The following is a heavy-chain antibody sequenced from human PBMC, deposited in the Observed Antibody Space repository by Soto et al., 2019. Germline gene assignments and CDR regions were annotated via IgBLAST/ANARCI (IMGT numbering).Heavy chain of an antibody. CDR3: AKARVRIVGANSFDC. V-gene: IGHV3-30*18. Sequence: PGGSLRLSCVGSGFTFSNYGMHWVRQPPGKGLEWGALISDDGDKRYYADSVRGRLIISRDNSKDTLYLQMNSLGPDDTAVYLCAKARVRIVGANSFDCWGQGTPVTVSS. CDR2: ISDDGDKR. J-gene: IGHJ4*02. D-gene: IGHD1-26*01. CDR1: GFTFSNYG.